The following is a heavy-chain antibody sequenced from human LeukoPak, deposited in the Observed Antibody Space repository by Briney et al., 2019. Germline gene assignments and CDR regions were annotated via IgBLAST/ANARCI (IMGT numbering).Heavy chain of an antibody. CDR3: ARRNGASDGWVDP. J-gene: IGHJ5*02. CDR2: IYNSGST. D-gene: IGHD1-26*01. V-gene: IGHV4-59*01. CDR1: GGSISSYY. Sequence: SETLSLTCTVSGGSISSYYWCWIRQRPGKGLERIGYIYNSGSTNYNHSPKHRVTISVETSKKQFSLKLSSGTAADTAVYYCARRNGASDGWVDPWGQGTLVTVSS.